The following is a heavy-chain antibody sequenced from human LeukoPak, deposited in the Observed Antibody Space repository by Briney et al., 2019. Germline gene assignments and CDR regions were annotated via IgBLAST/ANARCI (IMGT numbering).Heavy chain of an antibody. CDR3: ARGHGDYFDY. J-gene: IGHJ4*02. V-gene: IGHV4-31*03. CDR1: GGSISGGGYY. D-gene: IGHD3-16*01. Sequence: SETLSLTCTVSGGSISGGGYYWSWVRQHPGKGLEWIGYIYYSGSTYYNPSLKSRVTISVDTSKNQFSLKLSSVTAADTAVYYCARGHGDYFDYWGQGTLVTVSS. CDR2: IYYSGST.